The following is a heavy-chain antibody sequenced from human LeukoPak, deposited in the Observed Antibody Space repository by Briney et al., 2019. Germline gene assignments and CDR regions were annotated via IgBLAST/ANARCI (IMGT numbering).Heavy chain of an antibody. V-gene: IGHV3-48*02. CDR3: AKVSTSSSKGHY. CDR1: GFTFHFYS. Sequence: GGSLRLSCAASGFTFHFYSMTWVRQAPGKGLEWVSYISSRSSTIYYTDSVKGRFTVSRDNAKNSLNLQMNSLRDEDTAVYYCAKVSTSSSKGHYWGQGTLVTVSS. D-gene: IGHD2-2*01. J-gene: IGHJ4*02. CDR2: ISSRSSTI.